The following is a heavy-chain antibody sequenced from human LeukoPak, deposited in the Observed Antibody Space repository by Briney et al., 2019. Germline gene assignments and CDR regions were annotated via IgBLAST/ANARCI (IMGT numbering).Heavy chain of an antibody. CDR1: GFTFSSYS. V-gene: IGHV3-21*01. CDR3: ARDRFDRSGSNWFDP. CDR2: ISSSSSYI. Sequence: GGSLRLSCAASGFTFSSYSMNWVRQAPGKGMEWVSSISSSSSYIYYADSVKGRFTISRDNAKNSLYLQMNSLRAEDTAVYYCARDRFDRSGSNWFDPWGQGTLVTVSS. D-gene: IGHD3-22*01. J-gene: IGHJ5*02.